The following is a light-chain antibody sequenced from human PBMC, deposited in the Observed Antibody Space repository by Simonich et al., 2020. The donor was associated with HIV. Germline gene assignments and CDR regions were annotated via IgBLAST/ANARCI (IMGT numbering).Light chain of an antibody. CDR3: QQYGSSPPRLT. CDR1: QGISRW. V-gene: IGKV1-12*01. CDR2: AAS. J-gene: IGKJ4*01. Sequence: DIQMTQSPSSVSASVGDRVTISCRASQGISRWLAWYQHKPGKAPRRLMYAASSLQSGVPSRFSGSGSGTKFTLTISSLQPEDFAVYYCQQYGSSPPRLTFGGGTKVEIK.